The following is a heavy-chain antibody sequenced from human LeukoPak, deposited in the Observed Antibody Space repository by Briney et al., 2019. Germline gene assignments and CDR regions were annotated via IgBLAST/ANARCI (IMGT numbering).Heavy chain of an antibody. CDR3: ASQGNNWNGFDP. Sequence: SETLSLTCTVSGGSISSYYWSWIRQPPGKGLEWIGYIYYSGSTNYNPSLKSRVTISVDTSKNQLSLKLSSVTAADTAVYYCASQGNNWNGFDPWGQGTLVTVSS. CDR1: GGSISSYY. J-gene: IGHJ5*02. CDR2: IYYSGST. V-gene: IGHV4-59*01. D-gene: IGHD1-1*01.